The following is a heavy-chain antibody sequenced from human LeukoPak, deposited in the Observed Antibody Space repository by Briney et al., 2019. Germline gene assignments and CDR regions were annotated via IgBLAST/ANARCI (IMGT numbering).Heavy chain of an antibody. J-gene: IGHJ4*02. D-gene: IGHD3-16*01. V-gene: IGHV3-53*01. CDR3: ARGVEPLAANTLAY. CDR1: GFTVITND. Sequence: GGSLRLSCAASGFTVITNDMTWHRQAPGKGLEWVSVLYSDGNTKYADSVQGRFTISKDNSKNTLYLEMNSLSPDDTAVYYCARGVEPLAANTLAYWGQGTLVTVSS. CDR2: LYSDGNT.